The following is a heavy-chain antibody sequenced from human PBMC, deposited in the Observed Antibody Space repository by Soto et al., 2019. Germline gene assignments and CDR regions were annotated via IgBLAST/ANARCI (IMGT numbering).Heavy chain of an antibody. J-gene: IGHJ6*02. CDR3: ARDSRIPAATYYYYYGMDV. CDR2: INSDGSST. D-gene: IGHD2-2*01. Sequence: EVQLVESGGGLVQPGGSLRLSCAASGFTFSSYWMHWVRQAPGKGLVWVSRINSDGSSTSYADSVKGRFTISRDNAKNTLYLKMNSLRAEDTAVYYCARDSRIPAATYYYYYGMDVWGQGTTVTVSS. V-gene: IGHV3-74*01. CDR1: GFTFSSYW.